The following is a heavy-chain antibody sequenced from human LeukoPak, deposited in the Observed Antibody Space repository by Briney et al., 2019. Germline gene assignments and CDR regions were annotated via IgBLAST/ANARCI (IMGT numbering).Heavy chain of an antibody. D-gene: IGHD3-22*01. CDR1: GYSFTSYW. Sequence: GESPKISCKGSGYSFTSYWIGWVRQMPGKGLEWMGIIYPGDSDTRYSPSFQGQVTISADKSISTAYLQWSSLKASDTAMYYCARVTPDYYDSSGLAPYYYYYMDVWGKGTTVTVSS. J-gene: IGHJ6*03. V-gene: IGHV5-51*01. CDR3: ARVTPDYYDSSGLAPYYYYYMDV. CDR2: IYPGDSDT.